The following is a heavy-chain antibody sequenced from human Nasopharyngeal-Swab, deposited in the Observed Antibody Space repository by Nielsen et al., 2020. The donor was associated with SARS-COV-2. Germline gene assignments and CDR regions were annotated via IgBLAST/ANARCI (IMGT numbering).Heavy chain of an antibody. Sequence: GGSLRLSCAASGFTFDDYTMHWVRQAPGKGLEWVSLISWDGGSTYYADSVKGRFTISRDNSKNSLYLQMNSLRTEDTALYYCAKDIYSSSWTPWYYYYGMDVWGQGTMVTVSS. CDR3: AKDIYSSSWTPWYYYYGMDV. J-gene: IGHJ6*02. CDR2: ISWDGGST. CDR1: GFTFDDYT. V-gene: IGHV3-43*01. D-gene: IGHD6-13*01.